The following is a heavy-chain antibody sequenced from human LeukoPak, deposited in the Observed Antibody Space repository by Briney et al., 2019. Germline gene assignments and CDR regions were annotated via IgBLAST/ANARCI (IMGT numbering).Heavy chain of an antibody. CDR3: ATGESLLTLFDY. J-gene: IGHJ4*02. V-gene: IGHV1-24*01. Sequence: ASVKVSCKVSGYTLTELSMHWVRQAPGKGLEWMGGFDPEGGETIYAQKFQGRVTMTEDTSTDTAYMELSSLRSEDTAVYYCATGESLLTLFDYWGQGTLVTVSS. D-gene: IGHD2-8*01. CDR1: GYTLTELS. CDR2: FDPEGGET.